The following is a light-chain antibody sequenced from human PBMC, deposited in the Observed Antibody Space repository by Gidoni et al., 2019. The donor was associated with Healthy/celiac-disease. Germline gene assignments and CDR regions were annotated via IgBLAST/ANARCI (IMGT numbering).Light chain of an antibody. CDR1: QSVSSSY. CDR3: QQYGSSPGYT. CDR2: GAS. V-gene: IGKV3-20*01. J-gene: IGKJ2*01. Sequence: IVLTQYPGTLSLSPGERATLSCRASQSVSSSYLAWYQQKPGQAPRLRIYGASSRATGIPDRFSGSGSGTDFTLTISRLEPEDFAVYYCQQYGSSPGYTFGQGTKLEIK.